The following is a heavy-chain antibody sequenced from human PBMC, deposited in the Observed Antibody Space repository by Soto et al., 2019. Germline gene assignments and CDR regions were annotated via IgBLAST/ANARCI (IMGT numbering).Heavy chain of an antibody. D-gene: IGHD4-4*01. J-gene: IGHJ4*02. Sequence: SETLSLTCAVVGDSLRGQSWNWIRQSPGKGLEWIGYIYHSGSTYYNPSLKSRVTISVDRSKNQFSLKLSSVTAADTAVYYCAREGSNYEYDYWGQGTLVTVSS. CDR1: GDSLRGQS. CDR2: IYHSGST. CDR3: AREGSNYEYDY. V-gene: IGHV4-30-2*06.